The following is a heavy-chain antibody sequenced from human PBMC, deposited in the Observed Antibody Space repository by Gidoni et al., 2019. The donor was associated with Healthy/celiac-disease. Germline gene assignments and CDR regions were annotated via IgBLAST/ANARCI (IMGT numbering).Heavy chain of an antibody. CDR3: ARVKTGGPKHANNWFDP. Sequence: QVQLVQSGAEVKKPGASVKVSCKASGYTFTGYYMHWVRQAPGQGLEWMGWINPNSGGTNYAQKFQGRVTMTRDTSISTAYMELSRLRSDDTAVYYCARVKTGGPKHANNWFDPWGQGTLVTVSS. CDR2: INPNSGGT. D-gene: IGHD3-16*01. V-gene: IGHV1-2*02. J-gene: IGHJ5*02. CDR1: GYTFTGYY.